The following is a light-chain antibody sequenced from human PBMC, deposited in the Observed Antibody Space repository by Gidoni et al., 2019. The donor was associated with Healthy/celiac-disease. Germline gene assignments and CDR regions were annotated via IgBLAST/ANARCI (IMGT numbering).Light chain of an antibody. CDR3: QQYNNWPRT. J-gene: IGKJ1*01. CDR1: QSIGTN. V-gene: IGKV3-15*01. Sequence: DILMTQSPPTLSVSPGDRVTLSCRASQSIGTNFAWYQQRPGQAPRLLIYGASTRATGVSARFSGSGSGTEFTLSIKSLQSEDFAVYYCQQYNNWPRTFGQGTKVEIK. CDR2: GAS.